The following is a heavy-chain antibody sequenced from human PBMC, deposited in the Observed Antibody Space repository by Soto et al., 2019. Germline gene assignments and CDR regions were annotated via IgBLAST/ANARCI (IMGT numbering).Heavy chain of an antibody. CDR1: GYTFTGYY. J-gene: IGHJ6*02. Sequence: ASVKVSCKASGYTFTGYYMHWVRQAPGQGLEWMGWINPNSGGTNYAQKFQGWVTMTRDTSISTAYMELSRLGSDDTAVYYCARDAWAKNWGSLLPSTVYYYYGMDVWGQGTTVTVSS. CDR2: INPNSGGT. CDR3: ARDAWAKNWGSLLPSTVYYYYGMDV. V-gene: IGHV1-2*04. D-gene: IGHD7-27*01.